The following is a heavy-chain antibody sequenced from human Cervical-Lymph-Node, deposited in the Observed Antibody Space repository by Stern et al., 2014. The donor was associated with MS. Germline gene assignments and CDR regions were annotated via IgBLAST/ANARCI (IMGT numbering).Heavy chain of an antibody. D-gene: IGHD5-24*01. CDR3: ASRDGDY. V-gene: IGHV4-59*01. Sequence: DQLVESGPGLVQPSETLSLTCTVSGGSISRSYWSWIRQPPGKGLEWIGYIYYSGSTNYNPSLKSRVTISVDTSKNQFSLKLSSVTAADTAVYYCASRDGDYWGQGTLVTVSS. J-gene: IGHJ4*02. CDR2: IYYSGST. CDR1: GGSISRSY.